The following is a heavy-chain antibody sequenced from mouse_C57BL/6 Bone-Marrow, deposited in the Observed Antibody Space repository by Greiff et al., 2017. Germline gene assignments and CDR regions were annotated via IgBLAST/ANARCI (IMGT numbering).Heavy chain of an antibody. CDR2: INYDGSST. CDR3: ARFHYDYPYFDV. D-gene: IGHD2-4*01. Sequence: EVKLMESEGGLVQPGSSMKLSCTASGFTFSDYYMAWVRQVPEKGLEWVANINYDGSSTYYLDSLKSRFIISRDNAKNILYLQMSSLKSVDTATYYCARFHYDYPYFDVWGTGTTVTVSS. CDR1: GFTFSDYY. J-gene: IGHJ1*03. V-gene: IGHV5-16*01.